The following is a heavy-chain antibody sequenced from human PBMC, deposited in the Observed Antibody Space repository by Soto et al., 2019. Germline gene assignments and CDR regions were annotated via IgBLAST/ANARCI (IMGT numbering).Heavy chain of an antibody. CDR1: GFPFSDYY. CDR2: ISSSSSYT. CDR3: ARDSYPDYYGSGSYYITDFDY. V-gene: IGHV3-11*05. D-gene: IGHD3-10*01. Sequence: GGSLRLSCAASGFPFSDYYMSWIRQAPGKGLEWVSYISSSSSYTNYADSVKGRFTISRDNAKNSLYLQMNSLRAEDTAVYYCARDSYPDYYGSGSYYITDFDYWGQGTLVTVSS. J-gene: IGHJ4*02.